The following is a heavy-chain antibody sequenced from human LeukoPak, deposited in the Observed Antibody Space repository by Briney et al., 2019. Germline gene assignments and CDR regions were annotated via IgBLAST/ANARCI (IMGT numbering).Heavy chain of an antibody. Sequence: SETLSLTCTVSGGSISSYYWSWIRQPPGKGLEYIGHIYYSGNTNNPSLKSRVTISVDTSKNQFSLKLTSVTSADTAVYYCARGFSSSWYYYAMDVWGQGTTVTVS. J-gene: IGHJ6*02. CDR3: ARGFSSSWYYYAMDV. D-gene: IGHD6-13*01. CDR2: IYYSGNT. CDR1: GGSISSYY. V-gene: IGHV4-59*01.